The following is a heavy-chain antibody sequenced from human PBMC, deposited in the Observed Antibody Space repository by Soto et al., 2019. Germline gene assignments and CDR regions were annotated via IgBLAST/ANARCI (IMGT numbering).Heavy chain of an antibody. CDR1: GFTFSTYS. J-gene: IGHJ4*02. CDR3: TRESTSTLGIVGAIYGDH. Sequence: VGSLRLSCAGSGFTFSTYSMNWVRQAPGKGLEWVSYISSSSSTVYYADSVKGRFTISRDNAKNSLYLQMNSLRDEDTAVYYCTRESTSTLGIVGAIYGDHWGQGTLVTV. V-gene: IGHV3-48*02. D-gene: IGHD1-26*01. CDR2: ISSSSSTV.